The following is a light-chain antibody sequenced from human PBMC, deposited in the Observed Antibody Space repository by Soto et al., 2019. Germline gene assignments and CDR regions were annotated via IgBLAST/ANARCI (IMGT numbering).Light chain of an antibody. CDR2: GAF. Sequence: EIVMTQSPATLSVSPGETATLSCRASQSMTYNLAWYQQKPGQGPSLLIHGAFTRATGIPARSSGSGSGTEFTLTLSSRQSEDFAVYYLQQYKHWYPLTFGGGTKVEIK. CDR3: QQYKHWYPLT. J-gene: IGKJ4*01. V-gene: IGKV3-15*01. CDR1: QSMTYN.